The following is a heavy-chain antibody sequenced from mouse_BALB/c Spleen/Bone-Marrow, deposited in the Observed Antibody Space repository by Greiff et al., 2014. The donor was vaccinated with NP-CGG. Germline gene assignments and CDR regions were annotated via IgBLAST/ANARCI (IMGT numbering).Heavy chain of an antibody. Sequence: QVQLKESGPGLVAPSQSLSMTCTVSGFSLTTYDISWIRQPPGKGLEWLGVKWTGGGTNYNSAFMSRLTISKDNSKSQVFLKMNSLQTDDTAIYYCVRGYYYGSSPFDYWGQGTSLTVSS. D-gene: IGHD1-1*01. J-gene: IGHJ2*02. CDR3: VRGYYYGSSPFDY. V-gene: IGHV2-9-2*01. CDR2: KWTGGGT. CDR1: GFSLTTYD.